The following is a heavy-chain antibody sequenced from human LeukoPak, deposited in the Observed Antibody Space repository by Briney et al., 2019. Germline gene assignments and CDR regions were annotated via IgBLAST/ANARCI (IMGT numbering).Heavy chain of an antibody. CDR3: ARDTGTGGDYFDY. V-gene: IGHV1-69*05. Sequence: SVTVSCKASGGTFSSYAISWVRQAPGQGLEWMGGIIPIFGTANYAQKFQGRVTITTDESTSTAYMELSSLRSEDTAVYYCARDTGTGGDYFDYWGQGTLVTVSS. CDR1: GGTFSSYA. D-gene: IGHD1-7*01. J-gene: IGHJ4*02. CDR2: IIPIFGTA.